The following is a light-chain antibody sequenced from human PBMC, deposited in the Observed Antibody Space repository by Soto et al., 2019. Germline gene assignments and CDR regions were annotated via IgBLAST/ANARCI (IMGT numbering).Light chain of an antibody. CDR3: LLFYSGAYV. CDR2: DTS. V-gene: IGLV7-46*01. J-gene: IGLJ1*01. CDR1: TGAVTSGHY. Sequence: QAVVTQEPSLTVSPGGTVTLTCGSSTGAVTSGHYPYWFQQQPGQAPRTLIYDTSNKQSWTPARFSGSLLGGKAALTLSGAQTEDEAEYYCLLFYSGAYVFGTGTKLTVL.